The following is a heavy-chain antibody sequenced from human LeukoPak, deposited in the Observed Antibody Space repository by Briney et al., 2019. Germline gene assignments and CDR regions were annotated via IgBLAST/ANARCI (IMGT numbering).Heavy chain of an antibody. Sequence: GGSLRLSCAASGFTFSNAWMSWVRQAPGKGLEWVGCIKSKTDGGTTDYAAPVKGRFTISRDDSKNTLYLQMNSLKTEDTAVYYCTTALYYAILTGYFDYWGQGTLVTVSS. D-gene: IGHD3-9*01. J-gene: IGHJ4*02. V-gene: IGHV3-15*01. CDR1: GFTFSNAW. CDR3: TTALYYAILTGYFDY. CDR2: IKSKTDGGTT.